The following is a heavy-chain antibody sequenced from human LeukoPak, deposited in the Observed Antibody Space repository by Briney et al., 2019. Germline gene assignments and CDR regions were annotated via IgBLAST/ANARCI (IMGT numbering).Heavy chain of an antibody. CDR1: GGSISTYY. D-gene: IGHD6-13*01. CDR3: ARVVQQLVRWFDP. V-gene: IGHV4-59*12. J-gene: IGHJ5*02. Sequence: SETLSLTCTVSGGSISTYYWSWIRQPPGKGLGWIAYIHYSGSTNYNPSLKSRVTISVDTSKNQFSLKLNSVTAADTAVYYCARVVQQLVRWFDPWGQGTLVTVSS. CDR2: IHYSGST.